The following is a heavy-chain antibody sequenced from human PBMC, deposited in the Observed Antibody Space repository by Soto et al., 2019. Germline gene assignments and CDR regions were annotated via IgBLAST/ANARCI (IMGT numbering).Heavy chain of an antibody. D-gene: IGHD5-18*01. Sequence: SGGSLRLSCAASGFTFSSYAMSWVRQAPGKGLGWVSAISGSGGSTYYADSVKGRFTISRDNSKNTLYLQMNSLRAEDTAVYYCAKRLQGGYYYYGMDVWGQGTTVTVSS. CDR2: ISGSGGST. CDR1: GFTFSSYA. V-gene: IGHV3-23*01. CDR3: AKRLQGGYYYYGMDV. J-gene: IGHJ6*02.